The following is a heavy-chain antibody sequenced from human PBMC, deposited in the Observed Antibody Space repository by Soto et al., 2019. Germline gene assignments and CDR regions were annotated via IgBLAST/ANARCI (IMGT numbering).Heavy chain of an antibody. D-gene: IGHD3-22*01. J-gene: IGHJ5*02. Sequence: SETLSLTCTVSGGSISSYYWSWIRQPPGKGLEWIGYIYYSGSTNYNPSLKSRVTISVDTSKNQFSLKLSSVTAADTAVYYCARGGTYYYDSSGGFDPWGQGTLVTVSS. V-gene: IGHV4-59*01. CDR2: IYYSGST. CDR1: GGSISSYY. CDR3: ARGGTYYYDSSGGFDP.